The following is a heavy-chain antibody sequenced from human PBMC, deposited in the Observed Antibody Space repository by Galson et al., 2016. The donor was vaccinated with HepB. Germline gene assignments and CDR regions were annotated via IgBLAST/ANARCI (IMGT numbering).Heavy chain of an antibody. V-gene: IGHV1-18*04. J-gene: IGHJ6*02. CDR1: GYTFTSYG. D-gene: IGHD6-19*01. Sequence: SVKVSCKASGYTFTSYGISWVRQAPGQGLEWMGWISGYNADTNYAQKVQGRVTMTTDTSTSTAYMELRSLRSDDTAVYYCARGFPVAGNNHYYYAMDVWGQGTTVTVFS. CDR3: ARGFPVAGNNHYYYAMDV. CDR2: ISGYNADT.